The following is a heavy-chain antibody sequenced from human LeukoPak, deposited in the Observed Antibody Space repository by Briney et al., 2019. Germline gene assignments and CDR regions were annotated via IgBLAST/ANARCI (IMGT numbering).Heavy chain of an antibody. Sequence: SETLSLTCTVSGGSISSSSYYWGWIRQPPGKGLEWIGSIYYSGSTYYNPSLKSRVTISVDTSKNQFSLKLSSVTAADTAVYYCARERGILYGDYHDGMDVWGQGTTVTVSS. CDR2: IYYSGST. CDR3: ARERGILYGDYHDGMDV. J-gene: IGHJ6*02. D-gene: IGHD4-17*01. CDR1: GGSISSSSYY. V-gene: IGHV4-39*07.